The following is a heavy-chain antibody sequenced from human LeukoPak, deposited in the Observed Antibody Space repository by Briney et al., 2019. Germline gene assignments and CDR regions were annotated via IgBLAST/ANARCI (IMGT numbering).Heavy chain of an antibody. CDR2: IYYSGIT. Sequence: EPSETLSLTCTVSGYSISSGYYWGWIRQPPGKGLEWIGRIYYSGITYYNPSLKSRVTISVDPSKNQFSLKLSSVTAADTAVYYCARQGYSSGRSEPNYYYYYYMDVWGKGTTVTISS. CDR3: ARQGYSSGRSEPNYYYYYYMDV. D-gene: IGHD6-19*01. CDR1: GYSISSGYY. V-gene: IGHV4-38-2*02. J-gene: IGHJ6*03.